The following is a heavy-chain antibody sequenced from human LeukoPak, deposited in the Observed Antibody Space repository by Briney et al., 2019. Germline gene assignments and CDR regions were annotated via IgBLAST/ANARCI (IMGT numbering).Heavy chain of an antibody. D-gene: IGHD3-10*01. V-gene: IGHV4-34*01. Sequence: SETLSLTCAVYGGSFSGYYWSWIRQPPGKGLEWIGEINHSGSTNYNPSLKSRVTISVDTSKNQFSLKLSSVTAADTAVYYCARHMIRGVHFDYWGQGTLVTVSS. CDR1: GGSFSGYY. CDR3: ARHMIRGVHFDY. CDR2: INHSGST. J-gene: IGHJ4*02.